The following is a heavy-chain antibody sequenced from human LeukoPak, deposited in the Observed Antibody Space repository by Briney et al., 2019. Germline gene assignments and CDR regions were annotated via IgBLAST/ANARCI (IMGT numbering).Heavy chain of an antibody. CDR3: AGTGGYGPSTHY. CDR2: ISSSGSTI. J-gene: IGHJ4*02. CDR1: GFTFSSAA. Sequence: PGGSLRLSCAASGFTFSSAAMTWVRQAPGKGLEWVSYISSSGSTIYYADSVKGRFTISRDNAKNSLYLQMNSLRAEDTAVYYCAGTGGYGPSTHYWGQGTLVTVSS. V-gene: IGHV3-48*03. D-gene: IGHD5-18*01.